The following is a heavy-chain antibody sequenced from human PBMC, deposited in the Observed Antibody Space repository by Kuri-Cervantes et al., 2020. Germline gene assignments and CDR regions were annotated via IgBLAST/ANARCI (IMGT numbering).Heavy chain of an antibody. V-gene: IGHV3-21*04. CDR1: GFTFSSYA. D-gene: IGHD6-19*01. CDR2: ISSSSSYI. Sequence: GGSLRLSCAASGFTFSSYAFHWVRQAPGKGLEWVSSISSSSSYIYYADSVKGRFTISRDNAKDSLYLQMNSLRAEDTAVYYCAKDSLPRITVAGDSYWGQGTLVTVSS. J-gene: IGHJ4*02. CDR3: AKDSLPRITVAGDSY.